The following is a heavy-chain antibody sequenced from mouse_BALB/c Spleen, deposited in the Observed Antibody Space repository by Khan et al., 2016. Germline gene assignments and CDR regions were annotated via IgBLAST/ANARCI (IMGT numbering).Heavy chain of an antibody. CDR1: GYSITSDYA. J-gene: IGHJ4*01. Sequence: EVQLQESGPGLVKPSQSLSLTCTVTGYSITSDYAWNWFRQFPGNKLEWMGYISYSGSTRYYPSLKSRISITRDTSRNQFFLQLNSVTTVDTATYYCARTPTAYYAMDYWGQGTSVTVSS. V-gene: IGHV3-2*02. CDR2: ISYSGST. CDR3: ARTPTAYYAMDY. D-gene: IGHD1-2*01.